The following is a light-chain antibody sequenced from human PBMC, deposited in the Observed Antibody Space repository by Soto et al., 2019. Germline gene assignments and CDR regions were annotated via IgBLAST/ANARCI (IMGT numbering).Light chain of an antibody. V-gene: IGKV3-15*01. CDR3: QQYDDWPET. CDR1: QNVRSN. CDR2: GAS. Sequence: EIVMTQSPATLSVSPWERATLSCRASQNVRSNLAWYQQKPGQAPRLLIYGASTRATGIPARFSGRGSGTEFILTISSLQSEDFAVYYCQQYDDWPETFGQGTKVDNK. J-gene: IGKJ1*01.